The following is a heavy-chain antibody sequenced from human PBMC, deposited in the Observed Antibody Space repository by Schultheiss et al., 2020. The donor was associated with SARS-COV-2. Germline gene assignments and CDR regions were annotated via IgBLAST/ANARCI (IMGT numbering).Heavy chain of an antibody. V-gene: IGHV4-59*08. Sequence: SETLSLTCTVSGGSISSYYWSWIRQPPGKGLEWIGYIYYSGSTNYNPSLKSRVTISVDTSKNQFSLKLSSVTAADTAVYYCARQGDSVAAAGNNWFDPWGQGTLVTVSS. CDR1: GGSISSYY. CDR3: ARQGDSVAAAGNNWFDP. CDR2: IYYSGST. J-gene: IGHJ5*02. D-gene: IGHD6-13*01.